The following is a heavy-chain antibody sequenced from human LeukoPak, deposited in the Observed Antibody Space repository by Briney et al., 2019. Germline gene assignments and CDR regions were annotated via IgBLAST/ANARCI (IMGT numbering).Heavy chain of an antibody. CDR3: ARDLESTVGEVY. D-gene: IGHD1-26*01. J-gene: IGHJ4*02. CDR2: ISYDGSNK. V-gene: IGHV3-30*04. CDR1: GFTFSSYA. Sequence: PGGSLRLSCAASGFTFSSYAMYWVRQAPGKGLEWVAVISYDGSNKYYADSVKGRFTISRDNSKNTLYLQMNSLRAEDTAVYYCARDLESTVGEVYWGQGTLVTVSS.